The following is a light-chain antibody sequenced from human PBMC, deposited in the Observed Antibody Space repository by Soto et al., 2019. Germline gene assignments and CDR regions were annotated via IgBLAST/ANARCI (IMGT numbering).Light chain of an antibody. CDR3: QQYSDSPRS. J-gene: IGKJ1*01. V-gene: IGKV1-5*01. Sequence: DIQMTQSPSTLSASIGDRITISCRASQNIDTWLAWYQQRPGEAPKLLIYPASNLETGVPSRFSGSGSGTDFTLTISSLQPEDFATYYCQQYSDSPRSFGQGTQVE. CDR2: PAS. CDR1: QNIDTW.